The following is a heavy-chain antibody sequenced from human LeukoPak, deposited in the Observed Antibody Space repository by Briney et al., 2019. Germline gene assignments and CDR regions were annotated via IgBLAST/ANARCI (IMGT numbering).Heavy chain of an antibody. CDR3: ARRDLYSSSTLFDY. CDR2: IYYSGST. D-gene: IGHD6-6*01. CDR1: GGSISSSSYY. J-gene: IGHJ4*02. Sequence: PSETLSLTCTVSGGSISSSSYYWGWIRQPPGKGLEWIGSIYYSGSTYYNPSLKSRVTISVDASQNQFSLKLSSVTAADTAVYYCARRDLYSSSTLFDYWGQGTLVTVSS. V-gene: IGHV4-39*01.